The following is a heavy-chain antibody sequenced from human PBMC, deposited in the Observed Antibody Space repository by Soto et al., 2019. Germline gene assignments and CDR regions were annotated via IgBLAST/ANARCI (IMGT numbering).Heavy chain of an antibody. J-gene: IGHJ6*02. D-gene: IGHD3-3*01. V-gene: IGHV3-48*03. Sequence: PGGSLRLSCAASGFTFSSYEMNWVRQAPGKGLEWVSYISSSGSTIYYADSVKGRFTISRDNAKNSLYLQMNSLRAEDTAVYYCARGDDFWSGYYRSYYYYGMDVWGQGTTVTVSS. CDR2: ISSSGSTI. CDR1: GFTFSSYE. CDR3: ARGDDFWSGYYRSYYYYGMDV.